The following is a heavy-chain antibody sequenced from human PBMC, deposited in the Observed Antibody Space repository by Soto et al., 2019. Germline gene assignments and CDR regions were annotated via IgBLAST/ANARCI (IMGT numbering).Heavy chain of an antibody. D-gene: IGHD5-18*01. CDR2: IYYSGST. J-gene: IGHJ3*02. V-gene: IGHV4-28*01. CDR1: GYSISSSNW. Sequence: SETLSLTCAVSGYSISSSNWWGWIRQPPGKGLEWIGYIYYSGSTYYNPSLKSRVTMSVDTSKNQFSLKLSSVTAVDTAVYYCARSGGYSYQYAFDIWGQGTMVTVSS. CDR3: ARSGGYSYQYAFDI.